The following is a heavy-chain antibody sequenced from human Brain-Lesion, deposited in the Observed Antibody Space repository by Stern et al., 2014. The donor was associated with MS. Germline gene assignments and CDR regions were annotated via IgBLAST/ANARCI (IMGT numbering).Heavy chain of an antibody. CDR3: AGEEDIRYCSGGSCTGNWFDP. CDR2: IYYSGNT. D-gene: IGHD2-15*01. Sequence: QLVESGPGLVKPSETLSLTFTVAGGSVSSTSYAWAWIRQPPGKGLEWIGTIYYSGNTYYSPSLQRRLTISLDTSKNRFPLQLRSVTAADTAVYYCAGEEDIRYCSGGSCTGNWFDPWGQGTLVTVSS. J-gene: IGHJ5*02. V-gene: IGHV4-39*02. CDR1: GGSVSSTSYA.